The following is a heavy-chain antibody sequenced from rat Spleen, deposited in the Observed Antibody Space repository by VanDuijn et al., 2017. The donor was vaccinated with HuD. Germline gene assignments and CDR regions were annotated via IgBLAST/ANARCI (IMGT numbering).Heavy chain of an antibody. V-gene: IGHV5-7*01. CDR2: INYDDSTT. CDR3: ARRHYGYTDYFDY. J-gene: IGHJ2*01. Sequence: EVQLVESGGGLVQPGRSMKLSCAASRFTFSNYDMAWVRQAPKRGLEWVATINYDDSTTYYRDSVKGRFTISRDDAKSTLSLQVDSLRSEDTATYYCARRHYGYTDYFDYWGQGVMVTVSS. D-gene: IGHD1-9*01. CDR1: RFTFSNYD.